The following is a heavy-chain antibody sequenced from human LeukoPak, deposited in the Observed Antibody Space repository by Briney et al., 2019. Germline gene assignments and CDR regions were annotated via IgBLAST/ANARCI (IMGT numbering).Heavy chain of an antibody. D-gene: IGHD6-19*01. CDR1: GGSISSSSYY. CDR3: ARVGGRIAVAGKDY. J-gene: IGHJ4*02. Sequence: SETLSLTCTVSGGSISSSSYYWGWIRQPPGKGLEWIGSIYYSGSTYYNPSLKSRVTISVDTSKNQFSLKLSSVTAADTAVYYCARVGGRIAVAGKDYWGQGTLVTVSS. V-gene: IGHV4-39*07. CDR2: IYYSGST.